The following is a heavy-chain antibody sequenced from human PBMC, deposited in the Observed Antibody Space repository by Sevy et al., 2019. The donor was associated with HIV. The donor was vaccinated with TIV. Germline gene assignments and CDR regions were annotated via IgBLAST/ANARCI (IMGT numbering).Heavy chain of an antibody. CDR2: IRSKAYGGTT. J-gene: IGHJ4*02. CDR1: GFTFGDYT. D-gene: IGHD3-22*01. CDR3: TRALYDSSGYWPLGFDY. V-gene: IGHV3-49*03. Sequence: GGSLRLSCTASGFTFGDYTMSWFRQAPGKGLEWVGFIRSKAYGGTTEYAASVKGRFTISRDDSKSIAYLQMNSLKTEDTAVYYCTRALYDSSGYWPLGFDYWGPGTLVTVSS.